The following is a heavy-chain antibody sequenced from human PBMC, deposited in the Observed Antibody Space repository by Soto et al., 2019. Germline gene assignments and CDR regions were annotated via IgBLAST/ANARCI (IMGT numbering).Heavy chain of an antibody. D-gene: IGHD2-2*03. J-gene: IGHJ3*02. V-gene: IGHV5-10-1*01. CDR1: GYSFTSYL. CDR2: IDPSDSYT. CDR3: AGRAPWIVDPLRAFDI. Sequence: PGESLKISFKGSGYSFTSYLIGWVRQMPGKGLEWMGRIDPSDSYTNYSPSFQGHVTISADKSISTAYLQWSSLKASDTAMYYCAGRAPWIVDPLRAFDICGQGTMVTVSS.